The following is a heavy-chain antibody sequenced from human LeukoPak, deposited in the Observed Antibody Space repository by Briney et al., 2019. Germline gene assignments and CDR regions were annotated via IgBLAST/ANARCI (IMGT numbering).Heavy chain of an antibody. CDR1: GFTFSDYY. D-gene: IGHD6-13*01. CDR2: ITNSGSGK. J-gene: IGHJ4*02. Sequence: GGSLRLSCAASGFTFSDYYINWIRQAPGKGLEWVSYITNSGSGKYYADSVKGRFTISRDNAKNSLYLQMNSLRAEDTAVYYCARGTSVAAADYFDYWGQGTLVTVSS. V-gene: IGHV3-11*04. CDR3: ARGTSVAAADYFDY.